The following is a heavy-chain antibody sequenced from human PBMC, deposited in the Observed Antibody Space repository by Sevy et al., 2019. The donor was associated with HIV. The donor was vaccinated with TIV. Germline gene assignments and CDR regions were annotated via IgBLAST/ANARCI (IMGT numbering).Heavy chain of an antibody. Sequence: GGSLRLSCAVSGFSFDSYGMTWVRQAPGKGLEWVSGITGSGTRTYYSDSVKGRFSISRDNYKNRLYLQMNSLRSEDTAIYFSAKGGGGHYDPDEIGYYFYYYNMDVWGKGTTVTVSS. CDR1: GFSFDSYG. D-gene: IGHD3-22*01. CDR2: ITGSGTRT. V-gene: IGHV3-23*01. J-gene: IGHJ6*03. CDR3: AKGGGGHYDPDEIGYYFYYYNMDV.